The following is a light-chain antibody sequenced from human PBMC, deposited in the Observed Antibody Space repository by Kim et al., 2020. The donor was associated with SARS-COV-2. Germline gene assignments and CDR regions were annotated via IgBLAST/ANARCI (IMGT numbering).Light chain of an antibody. V-gene: IGLV2-11*01. CDR2: DVS. J-gene: IGLJ3*02. CDR1: SSDVGGYNY. Sequence: SPGQSVTISCTGTSSDVGGYNYVSWYQQHPGKAPKLMIYDVSKRPSGVPDRFSGSKSGNTVSLTISGLQAEDEADYYCCSYAGSWVFGGGTQLTVL. CDR3: CSYAGSWV.